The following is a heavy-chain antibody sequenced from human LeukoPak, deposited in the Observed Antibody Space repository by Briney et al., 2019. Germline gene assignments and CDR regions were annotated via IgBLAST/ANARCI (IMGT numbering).Heavy chain of an antibody. Sequence: PGRSLRLSCAASGFTFSSYGMHWVRQAPGKGLEWVAVIWYDGSNKYYADSVKGRFTISRDNSKNTLYLQMNSLRAEDTAVYYCARGSYYYGSASFDYGGQGTLVTVSS. D-gene: IGHD3-10*01. CDR2: IWYDGSNK. CDR3: ARGSYYYGSASFDY. CDR1: GFTFSSYG. V-gene: IGHV3-33*01. J-gene: IGHJ4*02.